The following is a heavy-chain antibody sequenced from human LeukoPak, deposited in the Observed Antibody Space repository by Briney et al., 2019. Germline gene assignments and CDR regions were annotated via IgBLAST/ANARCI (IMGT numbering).Heavy chain of an antibody. J-gene: IGHJ3*02. V-gene: IGHV3-48*01. Sequence: GGSLRLSCAASGFTFSSYSMNWVRQAPGKGLEWVSYISSSSSTIYYADSVKGRFTISRDNAKNSLYLQMNSLRAEDTAVYYCAKDMGSSGWYNLAFDIWGQGTMVTVSS. CDR1: GFTFSSYS. CDR2: ISSSSSTI. CDR3: AKDMGSSGWYNLAFDI. D-gene: IGHD6-19*01.